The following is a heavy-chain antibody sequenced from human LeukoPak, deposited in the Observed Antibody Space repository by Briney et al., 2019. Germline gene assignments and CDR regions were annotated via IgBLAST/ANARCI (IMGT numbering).Heavy chain of an antibody. Sequence: SVKVSCKASGGTFSSYAMNWVRQAPGQGLEWVARIIPLLGITNHAQKLQGRATVTADTSTNTAYMELTSLISDDTAVYYCARARSRITFGGIRHAFDIWGQGTLVTVSS. D-gene: IGHD3-16*01. V-gene: IGHV1-69*04. J-gene: IGHJ3*02. CDR1: GGTFSSYA. CDR3: ARARSRITFGGIRHAFDI. CDR2: IIPLLGIT.